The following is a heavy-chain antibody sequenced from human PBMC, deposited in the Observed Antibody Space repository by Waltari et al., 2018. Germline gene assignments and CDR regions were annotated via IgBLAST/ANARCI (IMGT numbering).Heavy chain of an antibody. D-gene: IGHD2-15*01. CDR2: INAGNGNT. J-gene: IGHJ4*02. CDR1: GYTFTSYA. Sequence: QVQLVQSGAEVKKPGASVKVSCKASGYTFTSYAMHWVRQAPGPRLEWRGWINAGNGNTKYSQEFQGRVTITRDTSASTAYMELSSLRSEDMAVYYCARDGGYCSGGSCLLYYFDYWGQGTLVTVSS. CDR3: ARDGGYCSGGSCLLYYFDY. V-gene: IGHV1-3*03.